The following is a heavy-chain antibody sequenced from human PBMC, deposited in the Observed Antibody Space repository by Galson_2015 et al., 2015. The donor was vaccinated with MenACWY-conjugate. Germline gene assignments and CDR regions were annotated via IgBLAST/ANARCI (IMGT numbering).Heavy chain of an antibody. J-gene: IGHJ5*02. CDR1: GFTFSTYS. CDR2: ISSSSIYI. V-gene: IGHV3-21*04. CDR3: GRDYGWGRYS. D-gene: IGHD3-10*01. Sequence: SLRLSCAASGFTFSTYSMNWVRQAPGKGLEWVSSISSSSIYIYYTDSVKGRFTISRDNAKNSLYLQMNSLRVEDTAMYYCGRDYGWGRYSWGQGTQVTVSS.